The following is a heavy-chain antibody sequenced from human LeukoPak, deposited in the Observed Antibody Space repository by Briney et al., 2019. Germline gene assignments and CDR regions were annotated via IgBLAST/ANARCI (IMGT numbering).Heavy chain of an antibody. CDR3: ARRDVTVTTFYYYYYMDV. CDR2: IKQDGSEK. D-gene: IGHD4-17*01. J-gene: IGHJ6*03. CDR1: GFTFSSYW. V-gene: IGHV3-7*01. Sequence: GGSLRLSCAASGFTFSSYWMSWVRQAPGKGLEWVANIKQDGSEKYYVDSVKGRFTISRDNAKNSLYLQMNSLRAEDTAVYYSARRDVTVTTFYYYYYMDVWGKGNKVTVSS.